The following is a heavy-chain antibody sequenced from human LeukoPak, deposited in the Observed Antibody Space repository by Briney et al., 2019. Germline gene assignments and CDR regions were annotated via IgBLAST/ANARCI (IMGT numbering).Heavy chain of an antibody. CDR2: ISTSGSYI. CDR3: ARDGDTVLTRGYYYYMDV. J-gene: IGHJ6*03. D-gene: IGHD4-23*01. V-gene: IGHV3-21*01. Sequence: GGSLRLSCAASGFTFSSYTMNWVRQAPGKGLEWVSSISTSGSYIYYADSVKGRFTIFRDNAKKSLYLQMNSLRAEDTAVYYCARDGDTVLTRGYYYYMDVWGKGTTVTVSS. CDR1: GFTFSSYT.